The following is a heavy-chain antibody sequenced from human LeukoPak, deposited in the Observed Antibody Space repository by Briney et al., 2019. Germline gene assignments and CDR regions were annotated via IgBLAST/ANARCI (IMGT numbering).Heavy chain of an antibody. V-gene: IGHV4-4*07. Sequence: PSETLSLTCTVSGGPISSYYWSWIRQPAGKGLEWIGRIYTSGSTNYNPSLKSRVTMSVDTSKNQFSLKLSSVTAADTAVYYCARDSYYYDSSGSYYYFDYWGQGTLVTVSS. D-gene: IGHD3-22*01. CDR2: IYTSGST. CDR3: ARDSYYYDSSGSYYYFDY. CDR1: GGPISSYY. J-gene: IGHJ4*02.